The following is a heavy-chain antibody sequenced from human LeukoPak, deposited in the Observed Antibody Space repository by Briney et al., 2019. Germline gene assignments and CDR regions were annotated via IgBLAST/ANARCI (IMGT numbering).Heavy chain of an antibody. D-gene: IGHD1/OR15-1a*01. CDR1: GYTFTSYG. CDR3: ARALWPTTYYYYYYMDV. CDR2: IIPIFGTA. Sequence: SVKVSCKASGYTFTSYGISWVRQAPGQGLEWMGGIIPIFGTANYAQKFQGRVTITADKSTSTAYMELSSLRSEDTAVYYCARALWPTTYYYYYYMDVWGKGTTVTVSS. J-gene: IGHJ6*03. V-gene: IGHV1-69*06.